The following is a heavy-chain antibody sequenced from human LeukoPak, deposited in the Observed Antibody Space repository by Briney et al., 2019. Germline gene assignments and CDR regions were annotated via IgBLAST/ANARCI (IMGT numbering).Heavy chain of an antibody. CDR2: VYYSGST. Sequence: SETLSLTCTVSSGSISSSSYFWSWIRQPPGKGLEWIGYVYYSGSTNYNPSLKSRVTISVDTSKNQFSLNLSSMTAADTAVYYCATRDSGYDAWYFDLWGRGTLVTVSS. V-gene: IGHV4-61*01. D-gene: IGHD5-12*01. CDR1: SGSISSSSYF. CDR3: ATRDSGYDAWYFDL. J-gene: IGHJ2*01.